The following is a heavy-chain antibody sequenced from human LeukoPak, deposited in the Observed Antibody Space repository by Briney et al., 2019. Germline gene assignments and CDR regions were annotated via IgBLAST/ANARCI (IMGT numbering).Heavy chain of an antibody. CDR3: AHISGSYYYFDS. D-gene: IGHD1-26*01. V-gene: IGHV3-74*01. CDR2: INSDGRNT. Sequence: GGSLRLSCAASGFTFSSFWMHWVRQVPGKGLVWLARINSDGRNTNYADSAKGRFTISRDNAKNTLYLQMNSLRAKDTAVYYCAHISGSYYYFDSWGQGTLVTVSS. CDR1: GFTFSSFW. J-gene: IGHJ4*02.